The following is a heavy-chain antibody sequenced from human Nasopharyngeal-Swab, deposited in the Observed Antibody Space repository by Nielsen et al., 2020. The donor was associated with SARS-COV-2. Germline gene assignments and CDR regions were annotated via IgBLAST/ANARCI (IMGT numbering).Heavy chain of an antibody. V-gene: IGHV3-11*01. Sequence: WIRQPPGKGLEWVSYISSSGTTIYYADSVKGRFTISRDNAKSSLYLQMNSLRAEDTAVYYCAREEGLRAYWSGSPFRYYYYGMDVWGQGTTVTVSS. J-gene: IGHJ6*02. CDR2: ISSSGTTI. D-gene: IGHD3-10*01. CDR3: AREEGLRAYWSGSPFRYYYYGMDV.